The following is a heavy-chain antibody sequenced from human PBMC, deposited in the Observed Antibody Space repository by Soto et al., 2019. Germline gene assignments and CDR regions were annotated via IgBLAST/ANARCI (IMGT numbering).Heavy chain of an antibody. V-gene: IGHV2-5*05. CDR1: GFSLNDSGVA. CDR2: IYWRGRK. J-gene: IGHJ4*02. CDR3: LHRSAGRRHLDF. D-gene: IGHD6-25*01. Sequence: QITLRESGPSVVKPTRTLTLTCSFSGFSLNDSGVAVGWVRRTPSNALEWLGLIYWRGRKRYGPSLDTRLIITQDSPKTQVGLTMTNMALVDKGTSFSLHRSAGRRHLDFWSQGDLVT.